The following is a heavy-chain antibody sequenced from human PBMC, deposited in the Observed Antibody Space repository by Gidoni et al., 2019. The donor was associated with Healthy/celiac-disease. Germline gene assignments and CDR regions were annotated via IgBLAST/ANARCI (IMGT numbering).Heavy chain of an antibody. V-gene: IGHV3-23*01. D-gene: IGHD1-1*01. CDR3: AKAKTTGYYYGMDV. J-gene: IGHJ6*02. Sequence: EVQLLEPGGGLVQPGGSLILSCAAAGFTFSSYAMSWVRQAPGKGLEWVSAISGSGGSTYYADSVKGRFTISRDNSKNTLYLQMNSLRAEDTAVYYCAKAKTTGYYYGMDVWGQGTTVTVSS. CDR1: GFTFSSYA. CDR2: ISGSGGST.